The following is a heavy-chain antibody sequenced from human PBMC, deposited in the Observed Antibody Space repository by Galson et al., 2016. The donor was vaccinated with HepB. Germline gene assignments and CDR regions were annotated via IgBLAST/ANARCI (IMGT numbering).Heavy chain of an antibody. CDR3: AKDRRLSTIATSDYFDY. V-gene: IGHV3-23*01. D-gene: IGHD1-26*01. Sequence: SLRLSCAASGFTFSSYAMSWVRQAPGKGLEWVSTISGNSGSMYYADSVKGRFSISRDNSKNTLYLQMDTLRAEDTAVYYCAKDRRLSTIATSDYFDYWGQGTLVTVSS. CDR1: GFTFSSYA. J-gene: IGHJ4*02. CDR2: ISGNSGSM.